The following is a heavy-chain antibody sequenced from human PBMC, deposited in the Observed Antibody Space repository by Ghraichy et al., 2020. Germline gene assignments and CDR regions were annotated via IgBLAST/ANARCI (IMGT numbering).Heavy chain of an antibody. CDR1: GFTFSSYS. CDR2: ISSSSSYI. D-gene: IGHD2-15*01. V-gene: IGHV3-21*01. Sequence: GESMNISCAASGFTFSSYSMNWVRQAPGKGLEWVSSISSSSSYIYYADSVKGRFTISRDNAKNSLYLQMNSLRAEDTAVYYCAREYCSGGSCYFFGADDYYYYGMDVWGQGTTVTVYS. CDR3: AREYCSGGSCYFFGADDYYYYGMDV. J-gene: IGHJ6*02.